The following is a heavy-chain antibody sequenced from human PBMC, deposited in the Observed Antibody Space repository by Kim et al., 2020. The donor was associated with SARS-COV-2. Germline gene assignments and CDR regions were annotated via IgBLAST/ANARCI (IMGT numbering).Heavy chain of an antibody. CDR2: ISTNTGNP. J-gene: IGHJ4*02. D-gene: IGHD3-10*01. CDR3: AREDGAPCAY. CDR1: GYTFTNYA. Sequence: ASVKVSCKASGYTFTNYAVNWVRQAPGQGLEWVGSISTNTGNPTYAQGFTGRFVFSLDTSVSTAYLQISSLKAEDTAVYYCAREDGAPCAYWGQGTLVA. V-gene: IGHV7-4-1*02.